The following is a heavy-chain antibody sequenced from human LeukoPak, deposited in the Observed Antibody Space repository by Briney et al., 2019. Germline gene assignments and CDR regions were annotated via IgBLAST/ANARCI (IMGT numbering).Heavy chain of an antibody. V-gene: IGHV4-34*01. Sequence: AETLSLTCAVYGGSFSGYYWSWIRQPPGKWLEWIGEINHSGSTYYNPSLKSRVTISVDRSKNQFSLKLSSVTAADTAVYYCARGGDTTGTTGHAFDIWGKGTTVTVSS. CDR3: ARGGDTTGTTGHAFDI. CDR1: GGSFSGYY. CDR2: INHSGST. D-gene: IGHD1-1*01. J-gene: IGHJ3*02.